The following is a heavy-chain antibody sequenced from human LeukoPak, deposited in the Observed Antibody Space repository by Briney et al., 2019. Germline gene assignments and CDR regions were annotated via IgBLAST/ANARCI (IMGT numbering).Heavy chain of an antibody. Sequence: GGSLRLSCAASGFTFSSYWMNWVRQAPGKGLVWVSRIASDGSSTTYADSVKGRFSISRDNAKNTLYLQMNSLRAEDTAVYYCAKARGYYDSSGYYFRYYYCYGMDVWGQGTTVTVSS. CDR3: AKARGYYDSSGYYFRYYYCYGMDV. V-gene: IGHV3-74*01. D-gene: IGHD3-22*01. CDR2: IASDGSST. J-gene: IGHJ6*02. CDR1: GFTFSSYW.